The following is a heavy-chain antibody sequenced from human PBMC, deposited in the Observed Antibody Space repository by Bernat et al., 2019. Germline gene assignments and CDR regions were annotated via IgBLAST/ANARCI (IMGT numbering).Heavy chain of an antibody. V-gene: IGHV3-15*07. D-gene: IGHD4-17*01. CDR3: TTYGDYALDY. J-gene: IGHJ4*02. CDR2: IKSKTDGGTT. Sequence: EVQLVESGGGLVKPGGSLRLSCAASGFTFSNAWMNWVRQAPGKGLEWVGSIKSKTDGGTTDYAAPVKGRFTISRDDSKNTLYLQMNSLKTEDTAVYYCTTYGDYALDYWGQGTLVTVSS. CDR1: GFTFSNAW.